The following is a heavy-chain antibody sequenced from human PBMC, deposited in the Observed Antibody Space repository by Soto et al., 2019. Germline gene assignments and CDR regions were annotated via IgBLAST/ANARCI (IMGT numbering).Heavy chain of an antibody. V-gene: IGHV4-39*01. D-gene: IGHD6-6*01. CDR3: ARHHEGSSSYYYYYGMDV. J-gene: IGHJ6*02. Sequence: SETLSLTCTVSGGSISSSSYYWGWIRQPPGKGLEWIGSIYYSGSTYYNPSLKSRVTISVDTSKNQFSLKLSSVTAADTAVYYCARHHEGSSSYYYYYGMDVWGQGTTVTVS. CDR1: GGSISSSSYY. CDR2: IYYSGST.